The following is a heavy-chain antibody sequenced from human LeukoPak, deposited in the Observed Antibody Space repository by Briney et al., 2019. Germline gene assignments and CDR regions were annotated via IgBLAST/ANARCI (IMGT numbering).Heavy chain of an antibody. D-gene: IGHD3-22*01. CDR2: IYYSGST. Sequence: PSETLSLTCTVSSGSISSYYWSWIRQPPGKGLEWIGYIYYSGSTNYNPSLKSRVTISVDTSKNQFSLKLSSVTAADTAVYYCARAAWSDSSAYYYDYWGQGTLVTVSS. V-gene: IGHV4-59*08. J-gene: IGHJ4*02. CDR1: SGSISSYY. CDR3: ARAAWSDSSAYYYDY.